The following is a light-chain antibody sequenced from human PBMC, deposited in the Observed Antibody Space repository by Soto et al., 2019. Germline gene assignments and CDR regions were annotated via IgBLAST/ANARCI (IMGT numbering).Light chain of an antibody. CDR2: YDS. CDR3: QVWDSSRDLVV. J-gene: IGLJ2*01. Sequence: SYELTQPPSVSVAPGQTAGISCGGNNIGSKSVHWYQQKPGQAPVLVVSYDSERPSGIPERFSGSNSANTATLTISRVEAGDEADYYCQVWDSSRDLVVFGGGTKLTVL. V-gene: IGLV3-21*02. CDR1: NIGSKS.